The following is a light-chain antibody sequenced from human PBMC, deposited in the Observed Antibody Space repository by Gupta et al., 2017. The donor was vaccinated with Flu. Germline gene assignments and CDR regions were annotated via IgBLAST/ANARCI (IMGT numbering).Light chain of an antibody. CDR3: QQYDGYPRT. CDR2: KAS. J-gene: IGKJ4*02. Sequence: DSQITHAPSTLSASLGDGVPITCRASQSISSWLAWYQQKPGEAPKLMIYKASSLESGVPSRFRGSGSGTEFTISISSLQPDDFATYYCQQYDGYPRTFGEGTQVEMK. V-gene: IGKV1-5*03. CDR1: QSISSW.